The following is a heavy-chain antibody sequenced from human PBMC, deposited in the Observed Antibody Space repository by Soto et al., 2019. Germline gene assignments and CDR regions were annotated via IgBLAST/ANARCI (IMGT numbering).Heavy chain of an antibody. Sequence: ASVTVSWKASGYTFTSYAMHWVRQAPGQRLEWMGWINAGNGNTKYSQKFQGRVTITRDTSASTAYMERSSLRSEDTAVYSCARDGYDRSGFDYWGQGARVTVSS. CDR1: GYTFTSYA. D-gene: IGHD3-22*01. V-gene: IGHV1-3*01. CDR3: ARDGYDRSGFDY. CDR2: INAGNGNT. J-gene: IGHJ4*02.